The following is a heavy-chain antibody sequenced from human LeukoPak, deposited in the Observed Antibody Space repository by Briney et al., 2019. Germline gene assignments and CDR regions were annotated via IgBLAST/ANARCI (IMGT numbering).Heavy chain of an antibody. J-gene: IGHJ4*02. CDR3: ARDLKRGYSSGRYSWGTGSSNDY. D-gene: IGHD6-19*01. V-gene: IGHV1-18*01. Sequence: ASVKVSCKASGYTFNRYGMSWVRQAPGQGLEFMGWISAYNGNTNYAQKLQGRVTMTTDTSTSTAYMELRSLRSDDTAVYYCARDLKRGYSSGRYSWGTGSSNDYWGQGTLVTVSS. CDR2: ISAYNGNT. CDR1: GYTFNRYG.